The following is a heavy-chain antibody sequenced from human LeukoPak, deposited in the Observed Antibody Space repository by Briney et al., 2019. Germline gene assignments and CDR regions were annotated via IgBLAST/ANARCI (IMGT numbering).Heavy chain of an antibody. V-gene: IGHV4-34*01. J-gene: IGHJ5*02. Sequence: SETLSLTCAVYGGSFSGYYWSWIRQPPGKGLEWIGEINHSGSTNYNPSLKSRVTISVDTSKNQFSLKLSSVTAADTAVYYCARGSSTSIRHWFDPWGQGTLVTVSS. CDR2: INHSGST. CDR1: GGSFSGYY. D-gene: IGHD2-2*01. CDR3: ARGSSTSIRHWFDP.